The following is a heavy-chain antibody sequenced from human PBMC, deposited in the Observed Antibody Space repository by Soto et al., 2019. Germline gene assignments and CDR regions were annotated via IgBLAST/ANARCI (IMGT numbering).Heavy chain of an antibody. CDR1: DGSMNSDSSY. Sequence: LSLTCRVSDGSMNSDSSYWGWIRQPPGKGLEWIGVINHSGSTYHNLSLKGRVTMSVDASRNQFSLKLTSMTAADTAVYYCARLGGYVSVGYYYLWDSWGQGTLVTV. CDR3: ARLGGYVSVGYYYLWDS. CDR2: INHSGST. D-gene: IGHD3-22*01. V-gene: IGHV4-39*01. J-gene: IGHJ4*02.